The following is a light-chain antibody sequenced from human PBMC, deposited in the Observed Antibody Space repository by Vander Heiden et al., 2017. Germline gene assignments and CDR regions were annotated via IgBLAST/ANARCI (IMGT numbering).Light chain of an antibody. J-gene: IGLJ2*01. CDR3: CSYAGSSTFDVV. V-gene: IGLV2-23*03. CDR2: EGS. CDR1: SSDVGSYNL. Sequence: QSALTQPAPVSGSSGQSTAISCTGTSSDVGSYNLVAGYQQHPGKAPKLMIYEGSKRPSGVSNRFSGSKSGNTASLTSAGLQAEDEADYYCCSYAGSSTFDVVFGGGTKLTVL.